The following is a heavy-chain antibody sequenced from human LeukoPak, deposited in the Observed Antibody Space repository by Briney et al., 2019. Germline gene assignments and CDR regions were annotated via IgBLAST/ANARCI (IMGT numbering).Heavy chain of an antibody. V-gene: IGHV5-51*01. CDR3: ARRSGTYYYFDY. J-gene: IGHJ4*02. CDR1: GYRFTNYW. CDR2: IYPGDSDT. D-gene: IGHD1-26*01. Sequence: GESLKISCKGSGYRFTNYWIEWVRQMPGQGLEWMGSIYPGDSDTRYSPSFQGQVTISVDKSISTAYVQWISLKASDTAMYYCARRSGTYYYFDYWGQGTLVTVSS.